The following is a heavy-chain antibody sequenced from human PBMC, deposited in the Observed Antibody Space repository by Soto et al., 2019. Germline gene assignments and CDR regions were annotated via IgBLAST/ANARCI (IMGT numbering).Heavy chain of an antibody. J-gene: IGHJ4*02. V-gene: IGHV4-4*07. Sequence: SETLSLTCNVSGGSISSGSTTRYYWRWIRQPAGKGMEWIGRVYSSGSATYNPSLKGRVTLSVDTSKNQFSLKLISVTAADTAVYYCARMGVRGPTIFDYWGQGTLVTVSS. CDR2: VYSSGSA. D-gene: IGHD3-10*01. CDR1: GGSISSGSTTRYY. CDR3: ARMGVRGPTIFDY.